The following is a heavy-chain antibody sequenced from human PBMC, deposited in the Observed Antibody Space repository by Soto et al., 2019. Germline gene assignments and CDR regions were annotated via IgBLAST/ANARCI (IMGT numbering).Heavy chain of an antibody. D-gene: IGHD6-19*01. J-gene: IGHJ6*02. CDR1: GYTFTGYY. CDR2: INPNSGGT. CDR3: ARSDSGWYKTYYYYGMDV. V-gene: IGHV1-2*02. Sequence: QVQLVQSGAEVKKPGASVKVSCKASGYTFTGYYMHWVRQAPGQGLEWMGWINPNSGGTNYAQKFQGRVTMTRDTSISTAYMELRRLRSEDTAVYYCARSDSGWYKTYYYYGMDVWGQGTTVTVSS.